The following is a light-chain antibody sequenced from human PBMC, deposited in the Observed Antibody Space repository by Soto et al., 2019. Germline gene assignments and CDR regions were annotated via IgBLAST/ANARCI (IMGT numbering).Light chain of an antibody. CDR1: QRLLYRYTNNNY. CDR3: QQYSNPPCT. Sequence: DIVMTKSPDSLAVALGERATISCKSSQRLLYRYTNNNYLAWYQQKPGQSPKLLLYWASTRESGVTDRCSGRGSGTDFTLSISSLQAEDVAVYFFQQYSNPPCTFGQGTTVEI. J-gene: IGKJ1*01. CDR2: WAS. V-gene: IGKV4-1*01.